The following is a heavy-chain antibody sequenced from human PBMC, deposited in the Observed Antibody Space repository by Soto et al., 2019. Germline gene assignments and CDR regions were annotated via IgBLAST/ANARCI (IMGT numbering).Heavy chain of an antibody. V-gene: IGHV4-39*01. J-gene: IGHJ5*02. CDR3: ARPPGNYYGWFDP. D-gene: IGHD1-26*01. CDR2: IYYSGST. CDR1: GGSISSRSYY. Sequence: QLQLQESGPGLVKPSETLSLICTVSGGSISSRSYYWGWIRQPPGKGLEWIGSIYYSGSTYYNPSLKSRVTISVDTSKTQFSLKLSSVTAADTAVYYWARPPGNYYGWFDPWGQGTLVTVSS.